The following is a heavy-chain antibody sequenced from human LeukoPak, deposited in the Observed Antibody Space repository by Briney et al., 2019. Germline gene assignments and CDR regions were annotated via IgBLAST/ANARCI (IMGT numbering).Heavy chain of an antibody. CDR1: GGSVSSTVSH. CDR3: ASNQWPSWYFDL. Sequence: SSETLSLTCIVSGGSVSSTVSHWGWIRQPPGKGLEWIGSIYYSGSTFDNPSLKSRVTISMDKSRNQFSLKLSSVTAADTAVYYCASNQWPSWYFDLWGRGTLVTVSA. D-gene: IGHD6-19*01. J-gene: IGHJ2*01. CDR2: IYYSGST. V-gene: IGHV4-39*07.